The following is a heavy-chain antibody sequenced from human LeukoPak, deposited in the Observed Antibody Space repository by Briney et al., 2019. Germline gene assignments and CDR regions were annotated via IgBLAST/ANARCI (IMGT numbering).Heavy chain of an antibody. Sequence: GGSLRLSCATSGFTFTDHYMSGIRQAPGKGLEWVSYIGTGGGTIYYADSVKGRFTVSRDNAKNSLFLQMNSLKVEDTAIYYCARISTITYYFDFWGQGTLVTVSS. CDR2: IGTGGGTI. D-gene: IGHD3-10*01. J-gene: IGHJ4*02. CDR1: GFTFTDHY. CDR3: ARISTITYYFDF. V-gene: IGHV3-11*01.